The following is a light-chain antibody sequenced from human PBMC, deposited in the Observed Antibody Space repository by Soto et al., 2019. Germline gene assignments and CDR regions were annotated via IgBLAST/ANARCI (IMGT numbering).Light chain of an antibody. CDR2: DAS. V-gene: IGKV3D-15*01. Sequence: EIVMTQSPATLSVSPGDRATLSCRASQSVDNDLAWYQQKPGQPPRLLIYDASTRATGIPARFSGSQSGTEFTLTISSLLSEDFAVYFCQQYNNWPLTFGVGTKVETK. CDR3: QQYNNWPLT. CDR1: QSVDND. J-gene: IGKJ4*01.